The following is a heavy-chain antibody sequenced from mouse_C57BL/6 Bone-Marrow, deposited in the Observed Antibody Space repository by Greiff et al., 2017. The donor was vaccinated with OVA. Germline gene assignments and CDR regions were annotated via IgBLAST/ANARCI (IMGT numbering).Heavy chain of an antibody. CDR3: ARHPLYYGSGYFDV. J-gene: IGHJ1*03. D-gene: IGHD1-1*01. CDR1: GFTFSSYG. CDR2: ISSGGSYT. Sequence: EVKLMESGGDLVKPGGSLKLSCAASGFTFSSYGMSWVRQTPDKRLEWVATISSGGSYTYYPDSVKGRFTISRDNAKNTLYLQMSSLKSEDTAMYYCARHPLYYGSGYFDVWGTGTTVTVSS. V-gene: IGHV5-6*01.